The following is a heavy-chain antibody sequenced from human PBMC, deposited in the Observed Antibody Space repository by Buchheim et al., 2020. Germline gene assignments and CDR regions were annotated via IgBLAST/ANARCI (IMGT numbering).Heavy chain of an antibody. CDR2: ISSGSSYI. J-gene: IGHJ4*02. V-gene: IGHV3-21*01. D-gene: IGHD1-26*01. Sequence: EVQLVESGGGLVKPGGPLRLSCAASGFTFSDYRMDWVRQAPGKGLEWVSSISSGSSYIFYTDSVKGRFTISRDNAKNSLYLQMNGLRAEDTAVYYCARDGTMVGATTLDYWGQGTL. CDR1: GFTFSDYR. CDR3: ARDGTMVGATTLDY.